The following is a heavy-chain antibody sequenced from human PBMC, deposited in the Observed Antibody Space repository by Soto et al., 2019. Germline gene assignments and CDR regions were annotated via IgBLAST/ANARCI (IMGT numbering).Heavy chain of an antibody. V-gene: IGHV5-51*01. CDR3: STPGGRDFNAFDV. CDR1: GYTFTRNW. Sequence: GESLKISCKGSGYTFTRNWIGWVRQMPGKGLEWMGIIFPIDSDTRYSPSSQGQVTISADNSISTAYLQWSSLKASDTAIYYCSTPGGRDFNAFDVWGQGTMVTVSS. J-gene: IGHJ3*01. D-gene: IGHD2-21*02. CDR2: IFPIDSDT.